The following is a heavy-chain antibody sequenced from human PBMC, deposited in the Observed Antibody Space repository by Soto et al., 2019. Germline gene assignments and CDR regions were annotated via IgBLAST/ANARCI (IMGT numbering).Heavy chain of an antibody. CDR1: GFPFSFYA. J-gene: IGHJ4*02. V-gene: IGHV3-23*01. CDR3: ACPKVAFDC. D-gene: IGHD2-15*01. CDR2: IIDSGGRT. Sequence: PGGSLRLSCAASGFPFSFYAMSWVRQAPGKGLEWVSAIIDSGGRTFYADSVKGRFTISRDNSKNMLFLQMDSLRAEDTAVYYCACPKVAFDCWGQGRLVTVSS.